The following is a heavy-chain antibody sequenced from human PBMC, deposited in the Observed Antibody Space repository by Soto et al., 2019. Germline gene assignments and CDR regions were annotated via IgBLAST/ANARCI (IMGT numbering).Heavy chain of an antibody. V-gene: IGHV1-69*01. CDR2: IIPILHST. D-gene: IGHD2-2*01. J-gene: IGHJ6*02. CDR3: ARNQLLQVDYYYAMDV. Sequence: QVQLVQSGAEVKKPGASVKVSCKASGGTLSTYAISWVRQAPGQGLEWMGGIIPILHSTNIAQSFQGRVTVTADESTGTVYMELSSLRFEDTAVYYCARNQLLQVDYYYAMDVWGQGTTVTVSS. CDR1: GGTLSTYA.